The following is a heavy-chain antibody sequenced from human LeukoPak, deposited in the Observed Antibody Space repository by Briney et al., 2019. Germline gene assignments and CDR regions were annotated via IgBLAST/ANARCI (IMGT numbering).Heavy chain of an antibody. CDR3: ARVQTYSSSWYVYYYYYMDV. CDR2: ISAYNGNT. V-gene: IGHV1-18*01. Sequence: ASVKVSCKASGYTFTSYGISWVRQAPGQGLEWMGWISAYNGNTNYAQKLQGRVTMTTDTSTSTAYMELRSLRSDDTAVYYCARVQTYSSSWYVYYYYYMDVWGKGTTVTVSS. J-gene: IGHJ6*03. CDR1: GYTFTSYG. D-gene: IGHD6-13*01.